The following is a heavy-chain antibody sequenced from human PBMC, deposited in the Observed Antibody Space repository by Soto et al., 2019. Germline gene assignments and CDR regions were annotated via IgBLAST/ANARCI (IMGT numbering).Heavy chain of an antibody. CDR3: ARSPVEIVATSLYWFDS. J-gene: IGHJ5*01. D-gene: IGHD5-12*01. Sequence: EVQLVESGGGLVKPGGSLRLSCAASGFTFSSYSMNWVRQAPGKGLEWVSSISSSSTYIYDADSVKGRFTISRDNAKNSLYLQMNSLRVEDTAVYYCARSPVEIVATSLYWFDSWGQGTLVTVSS. CDR1: GFTFSSYS. V-gene: IGHV3-21*01. CDR2: ISSSSTYI.